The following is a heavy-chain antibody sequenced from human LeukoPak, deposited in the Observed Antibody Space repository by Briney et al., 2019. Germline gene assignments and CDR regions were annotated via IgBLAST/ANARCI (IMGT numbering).Heavy chain of an antibody. D-gene: IGHD6-25*01. V-gene: IGHV4-59*01. CDR2: IFHSGIT. CDR1: GGSISPYY. Sequence: SETLPLTCSVSGGSISPYYWSWFRQPPGKGLEWIGYIFHSGITTYNPSLKSRVTISLDSSKNQFFLRLTSVTAADTAMYYCARAETLAAIYFDFWGQGSLVTVSS. J-gene: IGHJ4*02. CDR3: ARAETLAAIYFDF.